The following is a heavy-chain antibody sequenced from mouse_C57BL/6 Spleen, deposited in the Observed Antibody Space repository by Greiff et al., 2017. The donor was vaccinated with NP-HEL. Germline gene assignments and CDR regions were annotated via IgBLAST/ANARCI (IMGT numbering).Heavy chain of an antibody. CDR1: GYTFTSYW. J-gene: IGHJ2*01. V-gene: IGHV1-52*01. D-gene: IGHD2-1*01. CDR2: IDPSDSET. Sequence: QVQLKQPGAELVRPGSSVKLSCKASGYTFTSYWMHWVKQRPIQGLEWIGNIDPSDSETHYNQKFKDKATLTVDKSSSTAYMQLSSLTSEDSAVYYCASGDGNYLDYWGQGTTLTVSS. CDR3: ASGDGNYLDY.